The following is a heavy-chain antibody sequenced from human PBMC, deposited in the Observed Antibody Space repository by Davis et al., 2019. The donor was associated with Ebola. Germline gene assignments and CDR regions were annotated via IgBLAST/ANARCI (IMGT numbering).Heavy chain of an antibody. CDR2: ISSSSSTI. CDR1: GFTFSSYS. V-gene: IGHV3-48*01. CDR3: ARVGYGDYFDY. D-gene: IGHD4-17*01. J-gene: IGHJ4*02. Sequence: GESLKISCAASGFTFSSYSMNWVRQAPGKGLEWVSYISSSSSTIYYADSVKGRFTISRDNAKNSLYLQMNSLRAEDTAVYYCARVGYGDYFDYWGQGTLVTVSS.